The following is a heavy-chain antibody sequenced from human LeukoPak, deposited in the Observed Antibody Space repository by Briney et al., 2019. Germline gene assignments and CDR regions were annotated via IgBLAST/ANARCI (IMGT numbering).Heavy chain of an antibody. Sequence: PGGSLRLSCAGSGSTFSGYGMHWVRQAPGKGLEWVAGIAYDGSKKHYADSVKGRFTISRDNSRNTMDLQMNSLGGEDTAVYHCTRYDSSRFDPWGQGTVVTVSS. V-gene: IGHV3-30*03. CDR2: IAYDGSKK. CDR1: GSTFSGYG. J-gene: IGHJ5*02. D-gene: IGHD5-12*01. CDR3: TRYDSSRFDP.